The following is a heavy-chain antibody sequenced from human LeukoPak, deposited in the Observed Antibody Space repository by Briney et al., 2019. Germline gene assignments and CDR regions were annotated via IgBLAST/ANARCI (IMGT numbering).Heavy chain of an antibody. CDR1: GGSFSGYY. CDR2: VYYSGGT. J-gene: IGHJ4*02. V-gene: IGHV4-39*01. CDR3: ARLRFSGGNPFDY. D-gene: IGHD3-16*01. Sequence: PSETLSLTCAVYGGSFSGYYWVWVRQPPGKGLEWVGSVYYSGGTFYKSSLKSRVTISVDTSKNQFSLQLNSVTAADTAVYYCARLRFSGGNPFDYWGQGTLVTVSS.